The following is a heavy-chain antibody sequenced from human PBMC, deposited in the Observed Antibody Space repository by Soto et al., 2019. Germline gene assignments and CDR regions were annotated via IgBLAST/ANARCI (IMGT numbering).Heavy chain of an antibody. CDR2: IWYDGSNK. V-gene: IGHV3-33*01. CDR1: GLTFSSYG. D-gene: IGHD2-15*01. J-gene: IGHJ4*02. CDR3: ARDGYCSGGSCYSVPVFDY. Sequence: QVQLVESGGGVVQPGRYLRVSCAASGLTFSSYGMHWVRRAPGKGLEWVAVIWYDGSNKYYADSVKGRFTISRDNSKNTLYLQMNSLRAEDTAVYYCARDGYCSGGSCYSVPVFDYWGQATLVTVSS.